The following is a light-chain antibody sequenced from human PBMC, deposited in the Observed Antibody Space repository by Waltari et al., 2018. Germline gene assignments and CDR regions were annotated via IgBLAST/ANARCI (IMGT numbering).Light chain of an antibody. J-gene: IGKJ4*01. Sequence: EIVLTQSPATRSLSPGERATLPCRASQSVSSYLAWYQQKPGQAPRLLIYDASNRATGIPARFSGSGSGTDFTLTISSLEPEDFAVYYCQQRSNVLTFGGGTKVEIK. CDR2: DAS. CDR3: QQRSNVLT. V-gene: IGKV3-11*01. CDR1: QSVSSY.